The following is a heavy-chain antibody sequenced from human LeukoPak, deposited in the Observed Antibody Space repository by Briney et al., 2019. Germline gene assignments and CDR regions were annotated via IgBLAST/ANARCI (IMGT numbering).Heavy chain of an antibody. CDR3: ARSGDGRLLSLFDY. CDR1: GFTFSSYG. J-gene: IGHJ4*02. CDR2: ISYDGSNK. Sequence: PGGSLRLSCAASGFTFSSYGMHWVRQAPGKGLEWVAVISYDGSNKYYADSVKGRFTISRDNSKNTLYLQMNSLRAEDTAVYYCARSGDGRLLSLFDYWGQGTLVTVSS. D-gene: IGHD2/OR15-2a*01. V-gene: IGHV3-30*03.